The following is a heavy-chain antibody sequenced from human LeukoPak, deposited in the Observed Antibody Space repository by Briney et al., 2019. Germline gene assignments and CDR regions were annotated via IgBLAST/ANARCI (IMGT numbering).Heavy chain of an antibody. Sequence: GGSLRLSCAASGFTFSSYGMHWVRQAPGKGLEWVAFIRYDGSNKYYADSVKGRFTISRDNSKNTLYLQMNSLRAEDTAVYYCAKDIRIYDFWSGDNWFDPWGQGTLVTVSS. CDR2: IRYDGSNK. CDR1: GFTFSSYG. D-gene: IGHD3-3*01. J-gene: IGHJ5*02. V-gene: IGHV3-30*02. CDR3: AKDIRIYDFWSGDNWFDP.